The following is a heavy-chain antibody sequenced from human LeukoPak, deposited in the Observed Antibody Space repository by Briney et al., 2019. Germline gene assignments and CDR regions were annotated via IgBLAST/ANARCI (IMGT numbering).Heavy chain of an antibody. D-gene: IGHD2-15*01. CDR2: ISAYNGNT. CDR3: ARDGYCSGGSCYSIAEYFQH. Sequence: ASVKVSCKASGYTFTTYAMNWVRQAPGQGLEWMGWISAYNGNTNYAQKLQGRDTMTTDTSTSTAYMELRSLRSDDTAVYYCARDGYCSGGSCYSIAEYFQHWGQGTLVTVSS. CDR1: GYTFTTYA. V-gene: IGHV1-18*01. J-gene: IGHJ1*01.